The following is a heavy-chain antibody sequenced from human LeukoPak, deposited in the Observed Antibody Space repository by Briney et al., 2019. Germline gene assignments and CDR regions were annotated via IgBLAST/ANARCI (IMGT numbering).Heavy chain of an antibody. CDR1: GFPLSSYA. D-gene: IGHD3-9*01. CDR3: AREGPYDILTGYRQTHEIGVKIDY. Sequence: QPGRSLRLSCAASGFPLSSYAMHWVRQAPGKGLEWVAVISYDGSNKYYADSVKGRFTISRDNSKNTLYLQMNSLRAEDTAVYYCAREGPYDILTGYRQTHEIGVKIDYWGQGTLVTVSS. V-gene: IGHV3-30-3*01. J-gene: IGHJ4*02. CDR2: ISYDGSNK.